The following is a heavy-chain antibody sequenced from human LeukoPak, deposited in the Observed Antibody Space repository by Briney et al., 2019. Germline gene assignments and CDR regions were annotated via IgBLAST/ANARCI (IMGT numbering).Heavy chain of an antibody. CDR1: DFTFSDFW. D-gene: IGHD5-12*01. J-gene: IGHJ4*02. V-gene: IGHV3-7*01. CDR3: ASEDIPSGFYYFDY. Sequence: GGSLRLSCVASDFTFSDFWMTWVRQAPGKGLEWVADIKKDGSKKNEADSVRGRFTISRDNAWNSLYLQMNNLRAEDTAVYYCASEDIPSGFYYFDYWGQGTLVTVSS. CDR2: IKKDGSKK.